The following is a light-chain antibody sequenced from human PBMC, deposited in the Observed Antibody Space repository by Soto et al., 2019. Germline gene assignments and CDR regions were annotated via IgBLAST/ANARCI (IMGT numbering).Light chain of an antibody. CDR3: QQLRNWPPT. Sequence: EIVLTQSPATLSLSPGERATLSCRASQSVSSYLAWYQQKPGQAPRLLIYDASNRATGIPARFSGSGSGTNFTPTIGSLEPEDFAVYSGQQLRNWPPTFGQGPRVDIK. CDR1: QSVSSY. J-gene: IGKJ1*01. V-gene: IGKV3-11*01. CDR2: DAS.